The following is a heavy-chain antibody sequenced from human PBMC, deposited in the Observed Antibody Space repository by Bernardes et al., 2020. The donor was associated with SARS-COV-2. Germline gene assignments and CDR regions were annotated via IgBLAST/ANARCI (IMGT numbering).Heavy chain of an antibody. D-gene: IGHD2-2*02. CDR3: ARVARDIVVVPAAIWGYYYMDV. V-gene: IGHV4-4*07. J-gene: IGHJ6*03. CDR2: IYTSGST. CDR1: GGSISSYY. Sequence: SETLSLTCTVSGGSISSYYWSWIRQPAGKGLEWIGRIYTSGSTNYNPSLKSRVTMSVDTSKNQFSLKLSSVTAADTAVYYCARVARDIVVVPAAIWGYYYMDVWGKGTTVTVSS.